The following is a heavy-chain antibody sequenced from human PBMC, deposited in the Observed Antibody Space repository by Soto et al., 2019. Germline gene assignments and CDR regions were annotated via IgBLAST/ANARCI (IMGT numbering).Heavy chain of an antibody. V-gene: IGHV3-30*18. CDR3: AKDGHTYCGGDCFDY. CDR2: ISYDGSNN. J-gene: IGHJ4*02. D-gene: IGHD2-21*01. Sequence: GGSLRLSCAASGFTFSSYGMHWVRQAPGKGLEWVAVISYDGSNNYYADSVKGLFTISRDNSKNTLYLQMNSLRAEDTAVYYCAKDGHTYCGGDCFDYWGQGTLVTVSS. CDR1: GFTFSSYG.